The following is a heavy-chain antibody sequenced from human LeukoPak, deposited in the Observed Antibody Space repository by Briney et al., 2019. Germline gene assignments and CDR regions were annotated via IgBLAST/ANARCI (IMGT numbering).Heavy chain of an antibody. CDR2: IYHSGST. V-gene: IGHV4-38-2*02. CDR3: ARDYGDHRVDY. J-gene: IGHJ4*02. Sequence: PSETLSLTCTVSGYSISTGYYWGWIRQPPGKGLEWIGSIYHSGSTYYNPSLKSRVTISVDTSKNQFSLKLSSVTAADTAVYYCARDYGDHRVDYWGQGTLVTVSS. CDR1: GYSISTGYY. D-gene: IGHD4-17*01.